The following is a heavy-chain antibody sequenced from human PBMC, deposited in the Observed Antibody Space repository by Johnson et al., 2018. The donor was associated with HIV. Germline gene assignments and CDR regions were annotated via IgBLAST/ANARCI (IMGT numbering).Heavy chain of an antibody. D-gene: IGHD3-3*01. J-gene: IGHJ3*02. V-gene: IGHV3-48*04. CDR1: GFTFSNAW. CDR3: ASPLIPGYYDLWPGAFAI. Sequence: EVQLVESGGGLVKPGGSLRLSCAASGFTFSNAWMSWVRQAPGKGLEWVGRISWNSGSIGYADSVKGRFTISRDNAKNSLYLQMNSLRAEDTAVYYCASPLIPGYYDLWPGAFAIGGQGTMVTVSS. CDR2: ISWNSGSI.